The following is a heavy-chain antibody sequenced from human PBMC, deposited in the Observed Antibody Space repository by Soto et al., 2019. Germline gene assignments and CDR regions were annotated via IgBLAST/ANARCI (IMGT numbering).Heavy chain of an antibody. CDR1: GGSISSSSYY. CDR3: ARQIYDSSGYYYAY. CDR2: IYSLGNT. Sequence: QMQLQESGPGLVKPSETLSLTCTVSGGSISSSSYYWGWIRQPPGQGLEWLGTIYSLGNTYYNPSLKSRVTSSVDKSKSQLFLKLSSVTAPDTAVYYCARQIYDSSGYYYAYWGQGPLVTVSS. J-gene: IGHJ4*02. D-gene: IGHD3-22*01. V-gene: IGHV4-39*01.